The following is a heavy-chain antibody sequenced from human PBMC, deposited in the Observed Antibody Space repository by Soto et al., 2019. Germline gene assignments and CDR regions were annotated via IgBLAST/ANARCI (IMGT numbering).Heavy chain of an antibody. CDR3: ARGKSCTTSSCYSHSAD. CDR1: GGPFSGYT. Sequence: SVKVSCKASGGPFSGYTFSWVRQAPGQGLEWIGRIIPFFNIVNYAQKFQGRVTITAHTFTSTAYMELSSLSSEDTAVYYCARGKSCTTSSCYSHSADWGQGTLVTVSS. D-gene: IGHD2-2*01. V-gene: IGHV1-69*02. J-gene: IGHJ4*02. CDR2: IIPFFNIV.